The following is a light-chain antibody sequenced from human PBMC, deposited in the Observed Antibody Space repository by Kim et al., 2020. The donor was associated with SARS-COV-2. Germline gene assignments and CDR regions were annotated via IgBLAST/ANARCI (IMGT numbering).Light chain of an antibody. Sequence: EIVMTQSPATLSVSPGERATLSCRASRSVSSKLYWYQQKPGQAPRLLIYGASTRATGIPARFSGSGSGPEFTLPISSLQSEDFAVYYCQQYNNWPRTFGQGTTVDSK. CDR2: GAS. CDR1: RSVSSK. J-gene: IGKJ1*01. CDR3: QQYNNWPRT. V-gene: IGKV3-15*01.